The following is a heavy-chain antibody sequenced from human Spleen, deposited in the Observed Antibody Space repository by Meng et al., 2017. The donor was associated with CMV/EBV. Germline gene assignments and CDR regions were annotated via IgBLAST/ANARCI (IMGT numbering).Heavy chain of an antibody. CDR2: IRGNNGGT. D-gene: IGHD3-10*01. Sequence: ASVKVSCKASCYTFSGHAINWVRQAPGQGLEWMGNIRGNNGGTDYAQKFQGRRTMTTNTSTSTAYMELVSLRFDDTAVYYCARCCYYGGPDHWGQGTLVTVSS. CDR3: ARCCYYGGPDH. V-gene: IGHV1-18*01. J-gene: IGHJ4*02. CDR1: CYTFSGHA.